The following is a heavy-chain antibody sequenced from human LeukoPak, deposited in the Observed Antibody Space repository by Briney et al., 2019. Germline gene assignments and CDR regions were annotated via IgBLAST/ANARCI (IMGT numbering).Heavy chain of an antibody. Sequence: KSSETLSLTXAVYGGSFSGYYWSWIRQPPGKGLEWLGEINHSGSTNYNPSLKSRVTISVDTSKNQFSLKLSSVAAADTAVYYCAIGTAYCGGDCYRRPFDYWGQGTLVTVSS. CDR1: GGSFSGYY. J-gene: IGHJ4*02. CDR2: INHSGST. D-gene: IGHD2-21*02. CDR3: AIGTAYCGGDCYRRPFDY. V-gene: IGHV4-34*01.